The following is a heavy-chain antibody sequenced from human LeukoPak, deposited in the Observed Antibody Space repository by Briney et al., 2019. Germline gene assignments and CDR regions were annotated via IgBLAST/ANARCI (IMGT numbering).Heavy chain of an antibody. D-gene: IGHD1-1*01. CDR3: ARDWNRYAY. CDR2: INHSGST. Sequence: SETLSLTCAVYGGPFSGYFWSWIRQPPGKGLEWIGEINHSGSTNYSPSLKSRVTISVDTSKNQFSLQLSSVTAADTAVYYCARDWNRYAYWGQGTLVTVSS. CDR1: GGPFSGYF. J-gene: IGHJ4*02. V-gene: IGHV4-34*01.